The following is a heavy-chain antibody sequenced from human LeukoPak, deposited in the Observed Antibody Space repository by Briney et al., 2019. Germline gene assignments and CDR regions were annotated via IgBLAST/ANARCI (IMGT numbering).Heavy chain of an antibody. J-gene: IGHJ5*01. D-gene: IGHD3-22*01. CDR3: AKDPDSSGYYSNWFDS. V-gene: IGHV3-23*01. Sequence: GGSLRLSCAASGFIFSSYAMSWVRQAPGKGLEWVSAISGSGSSTYYADSVKGQFTISRDISKNTLYLQMNSLRAEDTAVYYCAKDPDSSGYYSNWFDSSGQGTLVTVSS. CDR1: GFIFSSYA. CDR2: ISGSGSST.